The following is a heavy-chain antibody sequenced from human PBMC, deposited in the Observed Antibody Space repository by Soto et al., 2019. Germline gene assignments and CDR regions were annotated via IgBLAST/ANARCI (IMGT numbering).Heavy chain of an antibody. CDR3: AKENPLKLGYCSSTSCYGDYFDY. Sequence: HPGGSLRLSCAASGFTFSSYAMSWVRQAPGKGLEWVSAISGSGGSTYYADSVKGRFTISRDNSKNTLYLQMNSLRAEDTAVYYCAKENPLKLGYCSSTSCYGDYFDYWGQGTLVTVSS. V-gene: IGHV3-23*01. D-gene: IGHD2-2*01. J-gene: IGHJ4*02. CDR1: GFTFSSYA. CDR2: ISGSGGST.